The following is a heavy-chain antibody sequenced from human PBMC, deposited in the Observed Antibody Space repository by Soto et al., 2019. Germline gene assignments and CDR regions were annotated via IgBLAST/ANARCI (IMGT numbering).Heavy chain of an antibody. D-gene: IGHD1-20*01. CDR2: ISSSSSTI. CDR1: GFTFSSYS. J-gene: IGHJ4*02. V-gene: IGHV3-48*02. Sequence: GGSLRLSCAASGFTFSSYSMNWVRQAPGKGLEWVSYISSSSSTIYYADSVKGRFTISRDNAKNSLYLQMNSLRDEDTAVYYCARDDWNNWNDDPLDYWGQGTLVTVSS. CDR3: ARDDWNNWNDDPLDY.